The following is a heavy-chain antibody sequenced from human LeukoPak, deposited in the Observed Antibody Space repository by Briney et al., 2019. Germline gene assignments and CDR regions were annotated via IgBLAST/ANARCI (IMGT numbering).Heavy chain of an antibody. CDR2: INPNSGGP. J-gene: IGHJ4*02. CDR3: ARDRDVLLWFGDTYYFDY. V-gene: IGHV1-2*06. D-gene: IGHD3-10*01. Sequence: ASVKVSCKASGYTFTGYYMHWVRQAPGQGLEWMGRINPNSGGPNYAQKFQGRVTMTRDTSISTAYMELSRLRSDDTAVYYCARDRDVLLWFGDTYYFDYWGQGTLVTVSS. CDR1: GYTFTGYY.